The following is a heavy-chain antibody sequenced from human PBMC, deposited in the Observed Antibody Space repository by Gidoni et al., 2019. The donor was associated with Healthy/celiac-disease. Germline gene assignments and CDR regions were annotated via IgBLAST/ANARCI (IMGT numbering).Heavy chain of an antibody. CDR1: GCSVRSGRYY. J-gene: IGHJ4*02. D-gene: IGHD5-12*01. Sequence: QVQLQESGPGLVKPSETLSLTCTVSGCSVRSGRYYWSWIRQPPGKGLEWIGYIYYSGSTNYNPSLKSRVTISVDTSKNQFSLKLSSVTAADTAVYYCARVRPDGYNSWFDYWGQGTLVTVSS. V-gene: IGHV4-61*01. CDR2: IYYSGST. CDR3: ARVRPDGYNSWFDY.